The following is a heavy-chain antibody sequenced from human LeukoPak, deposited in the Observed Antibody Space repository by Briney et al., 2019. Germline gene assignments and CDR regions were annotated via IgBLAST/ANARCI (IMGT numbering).Heavy chain of an antibody. D-gene: IGHD2-2*01. CDR3: ARTTEDCSSTSCYQYWFDP. CDR2: IYYSGST. Sequence: SETLSLTCTVSGGSISTYYWSWIRQPPGKGLEWIGYIYYSGSTNYNPSLKSRVTISVDTSKNQFSLKLNSVTAADTAVYYCARTTEDCSSTSCYQYWFDPWGQGTLVTVSS. CDR1: GGSISTYY. V-gene: IGHV4-59*01. J-gene: IGHJ5*02.